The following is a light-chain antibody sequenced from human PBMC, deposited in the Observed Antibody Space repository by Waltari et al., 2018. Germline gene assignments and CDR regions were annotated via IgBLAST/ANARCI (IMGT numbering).Light chain of an antibody. Sequence: SYVLTQPPSVSVAPGKPARIPCGGGHIGSRSVHWYQQKPGPAPVLVVYDDGAQPPGIPERFSGSNSGNTATLTISRVEAGDEADDYCQVWDSSSEHVIFGGGTKLTVL. J-gene: IGLJ2*01. CDR3: QVWDSSSEHVI. CDR2: DDG. V-gene: IGLV3-21*03. CDR1: HIGSRS.